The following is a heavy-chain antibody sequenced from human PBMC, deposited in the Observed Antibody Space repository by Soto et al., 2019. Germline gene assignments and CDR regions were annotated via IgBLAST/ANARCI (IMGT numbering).Heavy chain of an antibody. CDR2: IAVGSGYT. Sequence: SVKVSCKASGFTFTSSAFQWVRQARGQRLEWIGWIAVGSGYTNYAQRFQDRVTLTRGMSTATTYMELSRLTSEDTAIYYCAADATAWQQMVPSDYWGQGTLVTVS. V-gene: IGHV1-58*01. CDR1: GFTFTSSA. CDR3: AADATAWQQMVPSDY. J-gene: IGHJ4*02. D-gene: IGHD2-8*01.